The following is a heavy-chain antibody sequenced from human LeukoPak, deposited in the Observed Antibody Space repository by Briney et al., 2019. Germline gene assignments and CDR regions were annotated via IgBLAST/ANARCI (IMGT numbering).Heavy chain of an antibody. Sequence: GESLKIACQGSGYSFTSYWIGWVRQMPGKGLEWMGIIYPGDSDTRYSPSFQGQVTISADKSISTAYLQWSSLKASDTAMYYCARGLTIFGVVIRSFDYWGQGTLVTVSS. J-gene: IGHJ4*02. CDR2: IYPGDSDT. D-gene: IGHD3-3*01. CDR1: GYSFTSYW. CDR3: ARGLTIFGVVIRSFDY. V-gene: IGHV5-51*01.